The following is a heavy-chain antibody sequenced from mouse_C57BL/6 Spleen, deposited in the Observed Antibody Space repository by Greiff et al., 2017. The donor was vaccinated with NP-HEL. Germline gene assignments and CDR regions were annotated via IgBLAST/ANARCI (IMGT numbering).Heavy chain of an antibody. D-gene: IGHD2-3*01. CDR2: IYPSDSET. CDR1: GYTFTSYW. V-gene: IGHV1-61*01. Sequence: QVQLQQPGAELVRPGSSVKLSCKASGYTFTSYWMDWVKQRPGQGLEWIGNIYPSDSETHYNQKFKGKATLTVDTSSSTAYMQLSSLTSEDSAVYYCARYGGYPFAYWGQGTLVTVSA. CDR3: ARYGGYPFAY. J-gene: IGHJ3*01.